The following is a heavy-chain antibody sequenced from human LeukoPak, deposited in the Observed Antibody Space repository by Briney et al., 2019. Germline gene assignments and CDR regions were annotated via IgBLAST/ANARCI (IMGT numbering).Heavy chain of an antibody. CDR2: ISDSGRT. D-gene: IGHD5-24*01. J-gene: IGHJ4*02. V-gene: IGHV4-4*07. Sequence: SETLSLTCTVSAGSITGYYWSWIRQPAGKGLEWMGRISDSGRTYYNASLERGGTISLDTSNKQCSLRGTSVNGAETAVYYCGSGTDVPPITGSSSFVSWGQGTLVSVSS. CDR1: AGSITGYY. CDR3: GSGTDVPPITGSSSFVS.